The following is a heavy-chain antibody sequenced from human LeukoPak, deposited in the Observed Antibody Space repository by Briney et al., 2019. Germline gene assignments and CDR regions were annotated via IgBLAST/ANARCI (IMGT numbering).Heavy chain of an antibody. J-gene: IGHJ6*02. Sequence: GGSLRLSCAASGFTFSSYAMSWVRQAPGKGLEWVSAISGSGGSTYYADSVKGRFTISRDYSKNTLYLQMNSLRAEDTAVYYCAKALASSGYYYYYYGMDVWGQGTTVTVSS. CDR1: GFTFSSYA. CDR3: AKALASSGYYYYYYGMDV. D-gene: IGHD3-22*01. V-gene: IGHV3-23*01. CDR2: ISGSGGST.